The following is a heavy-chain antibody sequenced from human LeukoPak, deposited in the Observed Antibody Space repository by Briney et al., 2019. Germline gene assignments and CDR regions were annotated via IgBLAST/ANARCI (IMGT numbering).Heavy chain of an antibody. Sequence: PGRSLRLSCAASGFTSDDYAMHWVRQAPGKGLEWVSGISWNSGSIGYADSVKGRFTISRDNAKNSLYLQMNSLRAEDTALYYCAKVNYYDSSGYFDYWGQGTLVTVSS. CDR1: GFTSDDYA. D-gene: IGHD3-22*01. V-gene: IGHV3-9*02. CDR3: AKVNYYDSSGYFDY. CDR2: ISWNSGSI. J-gene: IGHJ4*02.